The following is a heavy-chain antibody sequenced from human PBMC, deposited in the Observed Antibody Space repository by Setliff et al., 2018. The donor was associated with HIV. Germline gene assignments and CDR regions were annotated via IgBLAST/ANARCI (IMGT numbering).Heavy chain of an antibody. D-gene: IGHD6-13*01. Sequence: PSETLSLTCTVSGGSISSGDYYWTWIRQPPGKGLEWIGSFHYSASTSYNPSLRSRVTISVDTSKNQFSLKLSSVTAADTAVYYCAEEAAADGMDVWGQGTTVTVSS. CDR3: AEEAAADGMDV. J-gene: IGHJ6*02. CDR1: GGSISSGDYY. CDR2: FHYSAST. V-gene: IGHV4-39*07.